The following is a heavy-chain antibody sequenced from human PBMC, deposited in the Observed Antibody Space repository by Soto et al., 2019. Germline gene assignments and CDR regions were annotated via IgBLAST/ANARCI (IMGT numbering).Heavy chain of an antibody. CDR2: IWYDGTNK. CDR1: GFAFSTYG. D-gene: IGHD2-2*02. V-gene: IGHV3-33*01. CDR3: ARDPHTHCSGASCYTTYYYYYGMDL. Sequence: QVQLLESGGGVVQPGRSLRLSCAASGFAFSTYGMHWVRQAPGKGLEWVAFIWYDGTNKYYADSVKGRFTISRDNSKNTLYLQMNSLRAEDTAVYHCARDPHTHCSGASCYTTYYYYYGMDLWGQGTTVTVS. J-gene: IGHJ6*02.